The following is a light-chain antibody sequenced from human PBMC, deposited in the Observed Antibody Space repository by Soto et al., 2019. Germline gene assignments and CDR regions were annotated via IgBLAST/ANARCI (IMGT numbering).Light chain of an antibody. J-gene: IGLJ1*01. CDR3: CSSGGSPTYV. CDR2: EVN. CDR1: SSNVGSYKL. V-gene: IGLV2-23*02. Sequence: QSVLTQPASVSGSPGQSITISCTVTSSNVGSYKLVSWYQQHPVKAPNLMIFEVNKRPSGVSNRFSGSKSGNTASLTISGLKVEDEADYYCCSSGGSPTYVFGTGTKVTVL.